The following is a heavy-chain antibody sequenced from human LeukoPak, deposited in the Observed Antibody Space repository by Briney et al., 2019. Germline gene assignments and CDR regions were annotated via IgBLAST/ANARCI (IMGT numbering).Heavy chain of an antibody. CDR3: ARDCCGGDSNFDY. Sequence: GASVNVSCKASGYTFTDYFIHWVRQTPGQGLEWMGRINPSGGGTRYAAKFHGRVTMTRDTSTNTAYMEVSSLTSEDMAMFYCARDCCGGDSNFDYWGQGTLVTVSS. J-gene: IGHJ4*02. CDR2: INPSGGGT. V-gene: IGHV1-46*01. CDR1: GYTFTDYF. D-gene: IGHD2-21*02.